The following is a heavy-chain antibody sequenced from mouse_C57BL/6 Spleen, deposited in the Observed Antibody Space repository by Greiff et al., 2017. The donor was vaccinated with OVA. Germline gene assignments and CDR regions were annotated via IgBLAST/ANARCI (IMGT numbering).Heavy chain of an antibody. V-gene: IGHV1-63*01. CDR2: IYPGGGYT. CDR1: GYTFTNYW. D-gene: IGHD2-4*01. J-gene: IGHJ4*01. CDR3: ARFPYDYDEDYAMDY. Sequence: QVQLKQSGAELVRPGTSVKMSCKASGYTFTNYWIGWAKQRPGHGLEWIGDIYPGGGYTNYNEKFKGKATLTADKSSSTAYMQFSSLTSEDSAIYYCARFPYDYDEDYAMDYWGQGTSVTVSS.